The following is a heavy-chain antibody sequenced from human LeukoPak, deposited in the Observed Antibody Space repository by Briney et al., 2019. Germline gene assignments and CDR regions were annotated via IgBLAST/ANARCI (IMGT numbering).Heavy chain of an antibody. V-gene: IGHV3-30-3*01. J-gene: IGHJ4*02. Sequence: PGGSLRLSCAASGFTFSSYAMHWVRQAPGKGLEWVAVISYDGSNKYYADSVKGRFTISRDNSKNTLYLQMNSLRAEDTAVYYCARVRGLGRPFDYWGQGTLVTVSS. CDR1: GFTFSSYA. CDR3: ARVRGLGRPFDY. D-gene: IGHD4-23*01. CDR2: ISYDGSNK.